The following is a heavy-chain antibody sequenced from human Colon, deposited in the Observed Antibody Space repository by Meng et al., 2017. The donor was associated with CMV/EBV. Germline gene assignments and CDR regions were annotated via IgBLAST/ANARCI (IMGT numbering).Heavy chain of an antibody. V-gene: IGHV1-69*10. Sequence: SVKVSCKASGGTFSSYAISWVRQAPGQGLEWMGGIIPFLGVPKYTEKFQDRATFTADTSTGTAYMELSNLRSDDTAMYYCATSSCVTAVTCAVALEPKDAFDVWGQGTMVTVSS. CDR1: GGTFSSYA. CDR3: ATSSCVTAVTCAVALEPKDAFDV. CDR2: IIPFLGVP. D-gene: IGHD2-21*02. J-gene: IGHJ3*01.